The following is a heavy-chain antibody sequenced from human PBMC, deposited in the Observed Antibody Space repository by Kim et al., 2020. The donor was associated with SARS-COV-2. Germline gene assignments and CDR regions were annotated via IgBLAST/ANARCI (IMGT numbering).Heavy chain of an antibody. J-gene: IGHJ1*01. Sequence: RYSPSFQGQVTTSADKSISTAYLLGSSLRASDTAVYYCARHTAGAEYFQHWGQGTLVTVSS. CDR3: ARHTAGAEYFQH. D-gene: IGHD6-19*01. V-gene: IGHV5-51*01.